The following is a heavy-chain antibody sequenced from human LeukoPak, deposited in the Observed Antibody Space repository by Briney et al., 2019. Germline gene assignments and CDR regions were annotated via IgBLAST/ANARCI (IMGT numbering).Heavy chain of an antibody. CDR2: ISGSGGST. CDR3: AKRPGDTYYYHYMDV. Sequence: PGGSLRLSCAASGFTFSSYAMSWVRQAPGKGLEWVSAISGSGGSTYYADSVKGRFTISRDNSKNTLYLQMNSLRAEDTAVYYCAKRPGDTYYYHYMDVWGKGTTVTVAS. D-gene: IGHD4-17*01. CDR1: GFTFSSYA. V-gene: IGHV3-23*01. J-gene: IGHJ6*03.